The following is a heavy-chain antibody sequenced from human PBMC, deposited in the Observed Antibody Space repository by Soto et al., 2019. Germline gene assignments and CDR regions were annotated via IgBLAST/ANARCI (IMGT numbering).Heavy chain of an antibody. Sequence: QVQLEQSGAEVKQPGSSVKVSCKTSGGTFSTYAINWVRQAPGQGLEWMGAIIPLFGTADYSQKFQGRVTITADESTSTAYMELSSLRSDDTAVYFCARPKGTYSSGYYDVDVWGQGTLVTVSS. V-gene: IGHV1-69*01. J-gene: IGHJ4*02. D-gene: IGHD6-19*01. CDR3: ARPKGTYSSGYYDVDV. CDR1: GGTFSTYA. CDR2: IIPLFGTA.